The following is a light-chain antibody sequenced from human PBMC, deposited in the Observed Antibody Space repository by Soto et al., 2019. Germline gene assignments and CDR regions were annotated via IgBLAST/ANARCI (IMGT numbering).Light chain of an antibody. Sequence: EIVMTQSPATLSVSPGERATLSCRASQSVSSNLAWYQQKPGQAPRLLIYGASTRATGIPARFSGSRSGTEFTLTISSLQSEDFAVYYCQHYHNWPNTFGQGTKLEIK. J-gene: IGKJ2*01. CDR1: QSVSSN. V-gene: IGKV3-15*01. CDR2: GAS. CDR3: QHYHNWPNT.